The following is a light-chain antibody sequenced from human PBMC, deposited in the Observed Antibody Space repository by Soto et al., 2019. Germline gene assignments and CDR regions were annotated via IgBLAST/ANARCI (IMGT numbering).Light chain of an antibody. CDR1: SSN. V-gene: IGLV1-40*01. CDR3: HSYHSSLTGPVV. CDR2: GNN. Sequence: QSVLTQPPSVSGAPGQRVTISCTGSSSNVHWYQQLPGTAPRLLIYGNNNRPSGVPERFSGSKSGTSASLAITGLQAEDEADYYCHSYHSSLTGPVVFGGGTKLTVL. J-gene: IGLJ2*01.